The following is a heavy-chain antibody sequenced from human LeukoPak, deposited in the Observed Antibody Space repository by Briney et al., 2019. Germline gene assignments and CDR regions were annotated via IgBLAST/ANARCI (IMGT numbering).Heavy chain of an antibody. D-gene: IGHD3-10*01. CDR3: ARVPTDDVVLLWFGEPSYGMDV. V-gene: IGHV1-18*01. J-gene: IGHJ6*02. CDR2: ISAYNGNT. Sequence: ASVKVSCKASGYTFTSYGIRWVRPAPGQGLEWMGWISAYNGNTNYAQKLQGRVTMTTDTSTSTAYMELRSLRSDDTAVYYCARVPTDDVVLLWFGEPSYGMDVWGQGTTVTVSS. CDR1: GYTFTSYG.